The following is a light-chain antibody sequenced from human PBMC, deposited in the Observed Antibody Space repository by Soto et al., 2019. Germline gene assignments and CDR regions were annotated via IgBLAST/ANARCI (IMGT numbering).Light chain of an antibody. V-gene: IGKV1-8*01. CDR1: QSISVS. CDR2: GAS. CDR3: QQYYNHPPT. Sequence: AIRMTQSPSSLSASTGDRVTVTCRASQSISVSLAWYQQTPGKAPKLLIYGASTLQSGVPSRFSGSGSGTDFTLTINSLQSEDFATYYCQQYYNHPPTFGPGTKVDIK. J-gene: IGKJ3*01.